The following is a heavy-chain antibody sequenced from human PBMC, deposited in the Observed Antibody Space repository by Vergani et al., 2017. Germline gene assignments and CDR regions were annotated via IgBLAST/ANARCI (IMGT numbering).Heavy chain of an antibody. CDR1: GFTFSSYA. J-gene: IGHJ4*02. CDR3: ARGSSGSYQRYYFDY. CDR2: ISSNGGST. V-gene: IGHV3-64*01. Sequence: EVQLVESGGGLVQPGGSLRLSCAASGFTFSSYAMHWVRQAPGKGLKYVSAISSNGGSTYYANSVKGRFTISRDNSKNTLYLQMGSLRAEDMAVYYCARGSSGSYQRYYFDYWGQGTLVTVSS. D-gene: IGHD1-26*01.